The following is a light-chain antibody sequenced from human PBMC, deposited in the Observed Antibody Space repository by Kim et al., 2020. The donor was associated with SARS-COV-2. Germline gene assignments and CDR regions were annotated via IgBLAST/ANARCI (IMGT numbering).Light chain of an antibody. CDR1: QTIRTY. Sequence: ASVGDRVTITCRASQTIRTYLNWYLQKPGKAPTLLISDASNLQSGVPSRFAGSGSGTDFTLTITSLQAEDVATYYCQQSYSAPRTFGQGTKVDIK. CDR3: QQSYSAPRT. J-gene: IGKJ1*01. V-gene: IGKV1-39*01. CDR2: DAS.